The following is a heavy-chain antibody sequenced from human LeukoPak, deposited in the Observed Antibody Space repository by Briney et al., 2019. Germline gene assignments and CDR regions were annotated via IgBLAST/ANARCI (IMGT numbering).Heavy chain of an antibody. Sequence: SETLSLTCTVSGGSISSYYWSWIRQPAGKGLEWIGRIYTSGSTNYKPSLKSRVTMSVDTSKNQFSLKLSSVTAADTAVYYCARVRGDSSGYYYGITIFDYWGQGTLVTVSS. D-gene: IGHD3-22*01. CDR3: ARVRGDSSGYYYGITIFDY. CDR2: IYTSGST. V-gene: IGHV4-4*07. J-gene: IGHJ4*02. CDR1: GGSISSYY.